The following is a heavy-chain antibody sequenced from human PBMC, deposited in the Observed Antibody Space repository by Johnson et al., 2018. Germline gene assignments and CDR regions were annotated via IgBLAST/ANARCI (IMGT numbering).Heavy chain of an antibody. J-gene: IGHJ1*01. V-gene: IGHV3-15*07. Sequence: EVQLLESGGGLVKPGGSLRLSCAGAGFIFSNAWINWVRQAPGKGLEWVGRILSKRSGGRAGSAAPGKGRFHISRDGSKNMVYLQMNSLKAEDTGLYYWTTDLSGAGRVVGFQHWGQGTLVTVSS. CDR1: GFIFSNAW. CDR3: TTDLSGAGRVVGFQH. CDR2: ILSKRSGGRA. D-gene: IGHD6-19*01.